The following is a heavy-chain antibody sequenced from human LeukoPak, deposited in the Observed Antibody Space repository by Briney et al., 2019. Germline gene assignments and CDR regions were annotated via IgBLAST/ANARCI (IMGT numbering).Heavy chain of an antibody. V-gene: IGHV1-18*01. D-gene: IGHD3-22*01. CDR1: GYTFTSYG. CDR3: ARDGHRRYYYDSSAYRFDY. CDR2: ISTYNGNA. J-gene: IGHJ4*02. Sequence: ASVKVSCKASGYTFTSYGISWVRQAPGQGLERMGWISTYNGNANYAQKFQGRVTMTTDTSTSTAYMELRSLRSDDTAVYYCARDGHRRYYYDSSAYRFDYWGQGTLVTASS.